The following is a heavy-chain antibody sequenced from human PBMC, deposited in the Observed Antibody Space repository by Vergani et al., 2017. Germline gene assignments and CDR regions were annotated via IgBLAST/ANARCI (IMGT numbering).Heavy chain of an antibody. D-gene: IGHD3-22*01. J-gene: IGHJ6*02. CDR2: IKSKTDGGTT. CDR3: ARDRTYYYDSSGYSSHYYSYGLDV. Sequence: EVQLVESGGGLVKPGGSLRLSCAASGFTFSNAWMSWVRQAPGKGLEWVGRIKSKTDGGTTDYAAPVKGRFTISRDDSKNTLYLQMNSLKTEDTAVYYCARDRTYYYDSSGYSSHYYSYGLDVWGQGTTVTVSS. V-gene: IGHV3-15*01. CDR1: GFTFSNAW.